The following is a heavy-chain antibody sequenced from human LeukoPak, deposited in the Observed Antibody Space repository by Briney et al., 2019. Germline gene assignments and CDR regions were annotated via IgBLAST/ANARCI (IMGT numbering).Heavy chain of an antibody. CDR1: GGSFSGYY. D-gene: IGHD3-10*01. CDR2: INHSGST. J-gene: IGHJ4*02. CDR3: ARLITMARRGPRYFDY. V-gene: IGHV4-34*01. Sequence: PSETLSLTCAVYGGSFSGYYWSWIRQPPGKGLEWIGEINHSGSTNYNPSLKSRVTISVDTSKNQFSLKLSSVTAADTAVYYCARLITMARRGPRYFDYWGQGTLVTVSS.